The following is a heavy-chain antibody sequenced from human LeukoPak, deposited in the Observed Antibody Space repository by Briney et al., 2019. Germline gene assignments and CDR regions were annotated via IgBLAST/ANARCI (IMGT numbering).Heavy chain of an antibody. J-gene: IGHJ5*02. CDR1: GYSFTDYY. CDR3: ARADFIDADPYLLGP. D-gene: IGHD3-3*01. V-gene: IGHV1-2*02. CDR2: INIKSGRT. Sequence: GASVKVSCKTSGYSFTDYYIHCVRQAPGQGLEWMGWINIKSGRTRSARKSQGRVTMTRDPSITTVYMDMAWMTSDATAIYFCARADFIDADPYLLGPWGQGTLVTVSS.